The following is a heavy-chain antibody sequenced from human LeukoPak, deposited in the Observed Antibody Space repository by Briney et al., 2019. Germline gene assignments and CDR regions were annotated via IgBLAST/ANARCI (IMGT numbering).Heavy chain of an antibody. CDR3: ARENEKIAAAFDY. CDR1: GFTFSSYA. D-gene: IGHD6-13*01. J-gene: IGHJ4*02. Sequence: PGRCLRLSCAASGFTFSSYAMHWVRQAPGKGREWVAVISYDGSNKYYADSVKGRFTISRDNSKNTLYLQMNSLRAEDTAVYYCARENEKIAAAFDYWGQGPLVTVSS. V-gene: IGHV3-30*04. CDR2: ISYDGSNK.